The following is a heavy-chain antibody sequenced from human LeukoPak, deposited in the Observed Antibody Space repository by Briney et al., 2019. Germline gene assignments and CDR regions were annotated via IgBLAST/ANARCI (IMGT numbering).Heavy chain of an antibody. J-gene: IGHJ4*02. CDR2: ISYGGSNK. Sequence: PGRSLRLSCAASGFTFSSYGMHWVRQAPGKGLEWVAVISYGGSNKYYADSVKGRFTISRDNSKNTLYLQMNSLRAEDTAVYYCAREEGGSGWYFDYWGQGTLVIVSS. D-gene: IGHD6-19*01. CDR3: AREEGGSGWYFDY. V-gene: IGHV3-30*03. CDR1: GFTFSSYG.